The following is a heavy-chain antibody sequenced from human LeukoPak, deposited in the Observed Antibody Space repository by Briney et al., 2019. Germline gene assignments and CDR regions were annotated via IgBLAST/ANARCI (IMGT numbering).Heavy chain of an antibody. Sequence: ASVKVSCKASGYTFTGYYMHWVRQAPGQGLEWMGWINPNSGGTNYAQKFQGRVTMTRDTSVSTAYMELSRLRSDDTAVYYCARPRNSYGTPLEYWGQGTLVTVSS. D-gene: IGHD5-18*01. V-gene: IGHV1-2*02. CDR2: INPNSGGT. CDR3: ARPRNSYGTPLEY. CDR1: GYTFTGYY. J-gene: IGHJ4*02.